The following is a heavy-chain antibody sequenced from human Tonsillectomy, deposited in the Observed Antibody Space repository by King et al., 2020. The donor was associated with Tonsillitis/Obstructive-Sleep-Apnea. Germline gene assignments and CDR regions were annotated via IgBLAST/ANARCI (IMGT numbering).Heavy chain of an antibody. J-gene: IGHJ6*02. Sequence: VQLQESGPGLVKPSETLSLTCTVSGGSISSYYWSWIRQPPGKGLEWIGYIYYSGSTNYNPSLKSRVTISVDTSKNQFSLKLSSVTAADTAVYYCATSSGWDYYYGMDVWGQGTTVTVSS. D-gene: IGHD6-19*01. CDR3: ATSSGWDYYYGMDV. CDR1: GGSISSYY. CDR2: IYYSGST. V-gene: IGHV4-59*08.